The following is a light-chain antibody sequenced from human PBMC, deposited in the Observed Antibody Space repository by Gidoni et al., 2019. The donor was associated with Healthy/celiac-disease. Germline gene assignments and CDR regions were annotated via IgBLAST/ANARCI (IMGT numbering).Light chain of an antibody. CDR1: QGISSA. Sequence: AIHFTQSPSSLSASVGDRVTNTCRASQGISSALAWYQQKPGKAPKLLIYDASSLESGVPSSFSGSGSGTDFTLTISSLQPEDFATYYCQQFNNYPITFGQGTRLEIK. J-gene: IGKJ5*01. CDR3: QQFNNYPIT. CDR2: DAS. V-gene: IGKV1D-13*01.